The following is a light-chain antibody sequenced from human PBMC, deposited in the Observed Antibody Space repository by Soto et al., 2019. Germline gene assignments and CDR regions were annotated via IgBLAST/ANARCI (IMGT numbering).Light chain of an antibody. CDR2: AAS. CDR3: QKYDSAPWT. J-gene: IGKJ1*01. CDR1: QGISNY. Sequence: DIEMTQSPSSLSASVGDRVTITCRASQGISNYLAWYQQRPAKVPKLLIYAASTLQSGVPSRFSGSGSGTDFTLTISGLQPEDVATYYCQKYDSAPWTFGQGTEVEIK. V-gene: IGKV1-27*01.